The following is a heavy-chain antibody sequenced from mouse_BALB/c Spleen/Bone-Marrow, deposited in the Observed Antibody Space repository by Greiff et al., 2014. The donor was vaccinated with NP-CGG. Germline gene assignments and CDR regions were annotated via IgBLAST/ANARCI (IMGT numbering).Heavy chain of an antibody. V-gene: IGHV1-67*01. Sequence: VQLQQSGPELVRPGVSVKISCKGSGYTFTDYAMHWVKQSHAKSLEWIGVISTYSGNTNYNQRVKGKSTMTIDKSSSTTYMELARLTSEDSANYYCASPIYYGNYEGFAYWGQGTLVTVSA. J-gene: IGHJ3*01. D-gene: IGHD2-1*01. CDR3: ASPIYYGNYEGFAY. CDR1: GYTFTDYA. CDR2: ISTYSGNT.